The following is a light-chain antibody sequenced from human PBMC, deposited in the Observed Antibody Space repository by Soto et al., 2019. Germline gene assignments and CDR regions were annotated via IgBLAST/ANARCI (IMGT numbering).Light chain of an antibody. Sequence: QSVLTQPPSVSGAPGQRVTISCTGSSSNIGAGYDVHWYQQLPGTVPKVLIYGNSNRPSGVPDRFSGSKSGTSASLAITGLQAEDEADYYCQSYDSSLSAVVFGGGTKLPVL. CDR2: GNS. V-gene: IGLV1-40*01. CDR3: QSYDSSLSAVV. J-gene: IGLJ2*01. CDR1: SSNIGAGYD.